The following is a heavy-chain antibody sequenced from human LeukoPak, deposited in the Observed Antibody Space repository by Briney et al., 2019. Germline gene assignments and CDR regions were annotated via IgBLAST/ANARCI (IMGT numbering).Heavy chain of an antibody. D-gene: IGHD5-18*01. CDR3: RACSPGSFFDS. Sequence: SETLSLTCAVYGGSFSGYYWSWIRQPPGKGLEWIGEINHSGSTNYNPSLKGRVTISVDTSKNQFSLKLSFVTAADTAVYFCRACSPGSFFDSWGQGTLVTVSS. CDR2: INHSGST. J-gene: IGHJ4*02. V-gene: IGHV4-34*01. CDR1: GGSFSGYY.